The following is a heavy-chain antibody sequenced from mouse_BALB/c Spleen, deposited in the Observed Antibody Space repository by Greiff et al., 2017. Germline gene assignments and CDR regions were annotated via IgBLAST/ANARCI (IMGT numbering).Heavy chain of an antibody. CDR3: ARNKGDDYGYFDY. CDR1: GFSLTSYG. J-gene: IGHJ2*01. D-gene: IGHD2-4*01. Sequence: QVHVKQSGPGLVQPSQSLSITCTVSGFSLTSYGVHWVRQSPGKGLEWLGVIWSGGSTDYNAAFISRLSISKDNSKSQVFFKMNSLQANDTAIYYCARNKGDDYGYFDYWGQGTTLTVSS. CDR2: IWSGGST. V-gene: IGHV2-2*02.